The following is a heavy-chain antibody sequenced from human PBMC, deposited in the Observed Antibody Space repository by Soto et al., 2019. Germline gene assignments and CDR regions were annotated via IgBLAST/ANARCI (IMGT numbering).Heavy chain of an antibody. CDR3: ARFPWSSTLTYFDY. V-gene: IGHV4-59*08. Sequence: SETLSLTCSVSGGSVINYNWNWIRQPPGKGLEWIGYIYYGGTTRYNPSLRSRVTISLDTPKNQFSLKLSSVTAADTAVYYCARFPWSSTLTYFDYWGQGALVTVSS. CDR2: IYYGGTT. D-gene: IGHD2-8*01. CDR1: GGSVINYN. J-gene: IGHJ4*02.